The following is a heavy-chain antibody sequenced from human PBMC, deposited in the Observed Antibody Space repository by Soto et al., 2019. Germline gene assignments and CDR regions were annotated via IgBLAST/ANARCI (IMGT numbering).Heavy chain of an antibody. Sequence: QVQLQESGPGLVKPSETLSLTCTVSGGSITTYQWSWIRQPPGKGLEWIGGYSGFTNYNPSPDSHATISVGHPNNQFFLPRSSVTAEETVVYYGATDYADYSFVFDYWGQGALVTVSS. J-gene: IGHJ4*02. CDR3: ATDYADYSFVFDY. D-gene: IGHD4-17*01. CDR1: GGSITTYQ. CDR2: GYSGFT. V-gene: IGHV4-59*01.